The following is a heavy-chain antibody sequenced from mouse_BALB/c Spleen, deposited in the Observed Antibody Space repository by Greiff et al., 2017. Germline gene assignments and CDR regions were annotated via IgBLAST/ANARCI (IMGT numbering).Heavy chain of an antibody. V-gene: IGHV3-6*02. J-gene: IGHJ3*01. CDR3: ARDQDTTGWFAY. Sequence: EVKLQESGPGLVKPSQSLSLTCSVTGYSITSGYYWNWIRQFPGNKLEWMGYISYDGSNNYNPSLKNRISITRDTSKNQFFLKLNSVTTEDTATYYCARDQDTTGWFAYWGQGTLVTVSA. CDR2: ISYDGSN. D-gene: IGHD1-1*01. CDR1: GYSITSGYY.